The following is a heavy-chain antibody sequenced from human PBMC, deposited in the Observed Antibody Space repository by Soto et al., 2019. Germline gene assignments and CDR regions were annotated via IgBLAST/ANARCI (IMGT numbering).Heavy chain of an antibody. D-gene: IGHD5-18*01. CDR3: ARVSGGYSYGY. Sequence: ESGGGLVQPGGSLRLSCAASGFTFSSYSMNWVRQAPGKGLEWVSYISSSGSTKYYADSVKGRFTISRDNANNSLYLQVNSLRDEDTAVYYCARVSGGYSYGYWGQGTLVTVSS. CDR2: ISSSGSTK. J-gene: IGHJ4*02. V-gene: IGHV3-48*02. CDR1: GFTFSSYS.